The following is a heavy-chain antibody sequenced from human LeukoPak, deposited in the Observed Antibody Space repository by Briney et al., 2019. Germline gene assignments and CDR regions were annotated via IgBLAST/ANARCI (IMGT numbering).Heavy chain of an antibody. CDR3: ATNWNDSYALY. D-gene: IGHD1-20*01. CDR2: INHSGST. V-gene: IGHV4-34*01. CDR1: GGSFSGYY. Sequence: SETLSLTCAVYGGSFSGYYWSWIRQPPGKGLEWIGEINHSGSTNYNPSLKSRVTISVDTSKNQFSLKLSSVTAADTAVYYCATNWNDSYALYWGQGTLVTVSS. J-gene: IGHJ4*02.